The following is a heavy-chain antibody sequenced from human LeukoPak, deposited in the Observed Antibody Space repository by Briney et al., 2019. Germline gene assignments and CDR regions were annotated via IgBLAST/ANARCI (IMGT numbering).Heavy chain of an antibody. Sequence: EASVKVSCKASGGTFSSYAISWVRQAPGQGLEWMGWISAYNGNTNYAQKLQGRVTMTTDTSTSTAYMELRSLRSDDTAVYYCARDLPHGENYDSSGYYLDWGQGTLVSVSS. D-gene: IGHD3-22*01. CDR3: ARDLPHGENYDSSGYYLD. CDR2: ISAYNGNT. J-gene: IGHJ4*02. CDR1: GGTFSSYA. V-gene: IGHV1-18*01.